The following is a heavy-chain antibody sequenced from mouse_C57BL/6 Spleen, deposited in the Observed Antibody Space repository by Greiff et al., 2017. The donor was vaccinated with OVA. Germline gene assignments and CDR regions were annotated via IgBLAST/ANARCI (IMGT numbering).Heavy chain of an antibody. CDR1: GYAFSSSW. J-gene: IGHJ2*01. Sequence: QVQLQQSGPELVKPGASVKISCKASGYAFSSSWMNWVKQRPGKGLEWIGRIYPGDGDTNYNGKFKGKATLTADKSSSTAYMQLSSLTSEDSAVYFCARMDYYGSSYDDDWGQGTTLTVSS. CDR3: ARMDYYGSSYDDD. D-gene: IGHD1-1*01. CDR2: IYPGDGDT. V-gene: IGHV1-82*01.